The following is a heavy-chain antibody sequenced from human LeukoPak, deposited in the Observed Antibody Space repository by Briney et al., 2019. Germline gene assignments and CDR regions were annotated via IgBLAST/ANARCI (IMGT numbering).Heavy chain of an antibody. CDR2: IKEDGSEK. J-gene: IGHJ4*02. CDR1: GFTFGIYW. Sequence: GGSLRLSCAASGFTFGIYWMSWVRQAPGKGLEWVASIKEDGSEKYYVDSVRGRLTISRDNAKNSLFLQMSSLRAEDTAVYYCARKLWFGEPGDYWGQGTLVTVSS. D-gene: IGHD3-10*01. V-gene: IGHV3-7*01. CDR3: ARKLWFGEPGDY.